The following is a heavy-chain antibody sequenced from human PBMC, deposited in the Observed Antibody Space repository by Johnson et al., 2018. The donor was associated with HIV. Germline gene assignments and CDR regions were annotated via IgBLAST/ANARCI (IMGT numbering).Heavy chain of an antibody. CDR3: AREALTYYDSSGSYYPVHDAFDI. D-gene: IGHD3-10*01. J-gene: IGHJ3*02. V-gene: IGHV3-30*02. CDR1: GFTVSSNY. CDR2: IRYDGSNK. Sequence: QMQLVESGGGLVQPGGSLRLSCAASGFTVSSNYMSWVRQAPGKGLEWVAFIRYDGSNKYYADSVKGRFTISRDNSKNTLYLQMNSLRVEDTAVYYCAREALTYYDSSGSYYPVHDAFDIWGLGTLVTVSS.